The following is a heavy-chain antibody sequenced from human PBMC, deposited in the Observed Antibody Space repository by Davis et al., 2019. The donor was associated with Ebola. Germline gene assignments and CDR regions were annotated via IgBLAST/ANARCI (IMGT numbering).Heavy chain of an antibody. CDR3: ARDTPRGRIAARNYYGMDV. V-gene: IGHV3-21*01. D-gene: IGHD6-6*01. CDR1: GFTFSSYA. J-gene: IGHJ6*02. Sequence: PGGSLRLSCSASGFTFSSYAMHWVRQAPGKGLEWVSSISSNSYYIYYADSVKGRFTIPRDNAKNSLFLQINSLRVEDTAVYYCARDTPRGRIAARNYYGMDVWGQGTTVTVSS. CDR2: ISSNSYYI.